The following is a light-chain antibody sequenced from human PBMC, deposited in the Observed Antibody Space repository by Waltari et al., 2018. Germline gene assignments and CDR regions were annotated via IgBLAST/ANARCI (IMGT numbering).Light chain of an antibody. CDR1: SSDIGGYNR. CDR2: DVS. CDR3: CSYTRSDSWV. Sequence: QSALTQPASVSGSPGQSITISCTGTSSDIGGYNRVPWYQQHPGKVPKLMIFDVSNWPSGVSHRFSGSKSGNTASLTISGLQAEDEADYYCCSYTRSDSWVFGGGTKLTVL. J-gene: IGLJ3*02. V-gene: IGLV2-14*03.